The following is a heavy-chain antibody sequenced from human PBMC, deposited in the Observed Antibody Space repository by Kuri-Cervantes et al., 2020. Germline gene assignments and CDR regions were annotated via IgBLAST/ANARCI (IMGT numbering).Heavy chain of an antibody. Sequence: SLKISCAASGFPFSNFWMSWVRQAPGKGLEWVSGISWNSGSIGYADSVKGRFTISRDNSKNSLYLQMNSLRAEDTALYYCAKDRVAVAGAGIDYWGQGTLVTVSS. CDR1: GFPFSNFW. D-gene: IGHD6-19*01. J-gene: IGHJ4*02. V-gene: IGHV3-9*01. CDR3: AKDRVAVAGAGIDY. CDR2: ISWNSGSI.